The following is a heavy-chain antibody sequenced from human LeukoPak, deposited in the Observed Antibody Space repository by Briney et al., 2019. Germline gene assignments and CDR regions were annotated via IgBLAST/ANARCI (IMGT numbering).Heavy chain of an antibody. Sequence: ASVKVSCKASGYTFTGYYMHWVRQAPGQGLEWMGWINPNSGGTNYAQKFQGRVTMTRDTSISTAYMELSRLRSDDTAVYYCARERGDGYGAFDYWGQGTLVTVSS. CDR2: INPNSGGT. J-gene: IGHJ4*02. CDR3: ARERGDGYGAFDY. D-gene: IGHD5-24*01. CDR1: GYTFTGYY. V-gene: IGHV1-2*02.